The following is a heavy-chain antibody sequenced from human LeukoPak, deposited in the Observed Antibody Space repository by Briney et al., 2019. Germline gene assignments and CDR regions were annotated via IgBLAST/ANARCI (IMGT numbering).Heavy chain of an antibody. J-gene: IGHJ3*01. CDR1: GFTFSHYA. Sequence: GGSLRLSCAASGFTFSHYAMGWVRQAPGKGLEWVSTISGSGGDTHYADSAKGRFAISRDNSKNTLYLQMNSLRVEDTAVYFCAKSRSGSSYDGLDAWGQGTMVTVSS. D-gene: IGHD6-25*01. CDR2: ISGSGGDT. CDR3: AKSRSGSSYDGLDA. V-gene: IGHV3-23*01.